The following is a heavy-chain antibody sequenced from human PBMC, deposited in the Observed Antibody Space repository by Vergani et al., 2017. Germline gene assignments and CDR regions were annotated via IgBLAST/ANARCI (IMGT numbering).Heavy chain of an antibody. CDR3: GRVGDNYN. D-gene: IGHD5-24*01. J-gene: IGHJ4*02. CDR2: IKNTSVST. CDR1: GFTFSGHA. V-gene: IGHV3-23*01. Sequence: EVQLLESEGAVVQPGGSLRLSCVASGFTFSGHAMRWVRQGHGQGLEWVSSIKNTSVSTHYADSVKGRFTISRDNSKNTLYLRMNSLRVEDTAVYYCGRVGDNYNWGQGTLVPVSS.